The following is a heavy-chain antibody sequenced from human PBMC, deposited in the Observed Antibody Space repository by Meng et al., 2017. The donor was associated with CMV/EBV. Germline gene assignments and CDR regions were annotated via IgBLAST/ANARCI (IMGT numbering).Heavy chain of an antibody. V-gene: IGHV3-53*01. CDR1: GFTVSSNY. D-gene: IGHD1-26*01. Sequence: VQLVEAGGRLLQPGGSLTLSCAASGFTVSSNYMSWVRQAPGKGLEWVSVIYSGGSTYYADSVKGRFTISRDNSKNTLYLQMNSLRAEDTAVYYCARGLAVGATTAFDYWGQGTLVTVSS. J-gene: IGHJ4*02. CDR2: IYSGGST. CDR3: ARGLAVGATTAFDY.